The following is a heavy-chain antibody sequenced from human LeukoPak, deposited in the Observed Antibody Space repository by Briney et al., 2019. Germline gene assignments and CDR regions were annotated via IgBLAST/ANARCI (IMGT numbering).Heavy chain of an antibody. V-gene: IGHV3-23*01. J-gene: IGHJ4*02. CDR2: SSGSGANT. D-gene: IGHD6-13*01. CDR1: GFIFSNYW. Sequence: GGSLRLSCVASGFIFSNYWMNWVRQAPGKGLEWVSGSSGSGANTYYADSVKGRFTISRDNSKNTVYLQMNSLRAEDTAVYYCAKCVGSSWAKYYFDYWGQGTLVTVSS. CDR3: AKCVGSSWAKYYFDY.